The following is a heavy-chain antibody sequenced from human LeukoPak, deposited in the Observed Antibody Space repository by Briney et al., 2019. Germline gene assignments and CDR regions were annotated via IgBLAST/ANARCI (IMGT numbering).Heavy chain of an antibody. Sequence: GGSLRLSCAGSGFTFSRYWMTWVRQAPGKGLEWMASIKPDGSQENYVDSAKGRFTISRDNAKESLFLQMNSLRDEDTAVYYCVRVGFSDEGFDHWGQGTLVTVSS. CDR2: IKPDGSQE. CDR1: GFTFSRYW. D-gene: IGHD2-21*01. J-gene: IGHJ4*02. CDR3: VRVGFSDEGFDH. V-gene: IGHV3-7*01.